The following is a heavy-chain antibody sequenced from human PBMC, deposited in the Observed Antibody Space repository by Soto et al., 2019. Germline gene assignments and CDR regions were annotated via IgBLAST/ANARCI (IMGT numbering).Heavy chain of an antibody. D-gene: IGHD2-21*01. CDR2: SIPMFGTP. V-gene: IGHV1-69*01. J-gene: IGHJ4*02. CDR1: GGTFSSHG. CDR3: AIGSVVVMGAATGGLIY. Sequence: QVQLVQSGAEVKKPGSSVKVSCKASGGTFSSHGITWVRQAPGQGLEWMGGSIPMFGTPKYAQRFQGRVSITADESTTTAYMELSSLRSEDTAVYYCAIGSVVVMGAATGGLIYWGQGALVTVSS.